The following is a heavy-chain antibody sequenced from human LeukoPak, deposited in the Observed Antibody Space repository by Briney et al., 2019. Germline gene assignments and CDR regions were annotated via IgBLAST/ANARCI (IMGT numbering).Heavy chain of an antibody. V-gene: IGHV4-4*02. Sequence: KPSESLSLTCAVSGGSISSSNWWSWVRQPPGKGLEWIGEIYHSGSTNYDPSLKSRVTISVDKSKNQFSLKLSSVTAADTAVYYCARVSPGFGDPIGFDPWGQGTLVTVSS. CDR1: GGSISSSNW. CDR3: ARVSPGFGDPIGFDP. D-gene: IGHD3-10*01. J-gene: IGHJ5*02. CDR2: IYHSGST.